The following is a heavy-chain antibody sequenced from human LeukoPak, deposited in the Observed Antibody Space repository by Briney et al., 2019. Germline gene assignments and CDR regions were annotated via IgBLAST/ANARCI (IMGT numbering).Heavy chain of an antibody. V-gene: IGHV1-8*02. CDR2: INPNSGNT. Sequence: ASVKVSCKASGYTFTSYGINWVRQATGQGLEWMGWINPNSGNTGYAQKFQGRVTMTRNTSISTAYMELSSLRSEDTAVYYCARGNHYYDSSGYVFGPDYLGQGTLVTVSS. CDR3: ARGNHYYDSSGYVFGPDY. CDR1: GYTFTSYG. D-gene: IGHD3-22*01. J-gene: IGHJ4*02.